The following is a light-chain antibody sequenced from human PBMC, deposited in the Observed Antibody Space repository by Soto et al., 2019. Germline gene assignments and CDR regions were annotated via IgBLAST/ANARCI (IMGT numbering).Light chain of an antibody. Sequence: DIQSTQSPASLSSYLVDIVTITCRANQNISTYLNWYQQKMGKAPRLLIFAASNLQSGVPPRFSGSGSGTEFTLTISGLQPEDVATYYCQKYNSDPRTFGQGTKVDIK. CDR3: QKYNSDPRT. CDR2: AAS. V-gene: IGKV1-39*01. J-gene: IGKJ1*01. CDR1: QNISTY.